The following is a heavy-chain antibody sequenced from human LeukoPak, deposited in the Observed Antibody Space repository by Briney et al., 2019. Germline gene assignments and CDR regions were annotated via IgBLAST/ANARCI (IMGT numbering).Heavy chain of an antibody. Sequence: PGGSLRLSCAASGFTVSSNYMSWVRQAPGKGLEWVSVIYSGGSTYYTDSVKGRLTISRDNSKNTLYLQMNSLRAEDTAVYYCARDSWQLAVIDYWGQGTLVTVSS. CDR1: GFTVSSNY. D-gene: IGHD6-6*01. V-gene: IGHV3-66*01. CDR3: ARDSWQLAVIDY. J-gene: IGHJ4*02. CDR2: IYSGGST.